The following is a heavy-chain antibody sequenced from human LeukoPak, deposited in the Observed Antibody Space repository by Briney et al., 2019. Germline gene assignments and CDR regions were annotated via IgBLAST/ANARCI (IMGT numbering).Heavy chain of an antibody. CDR1: GGTFSSYA. CDR3: ARGPLYYDSSSYYYAFDY. V-gene: IGHV1-69*05. J-gene: IGHJ4*02. D-gene: IGHD3-22*01. Sequence: GASVKVSCKASGGTFSSYAISWVRQAPGQGLEWMGGIIPIFGTANYAQKFQGRVTITTDESTSTAYMELSSLRSEDTAVYYCARGPLYYDSSSYYYAFDYWGQGTLVTVSS. CDR2: IIPIFGTA.